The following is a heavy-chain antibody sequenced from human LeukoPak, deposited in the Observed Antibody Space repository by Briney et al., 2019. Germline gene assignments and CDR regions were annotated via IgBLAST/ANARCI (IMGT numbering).Heavy chain of an antibody. J-gene: IGHJ6*04. V-gene: IGHV4-61*09. CDR1: GGSISSGSYY. Sequence: PSQTLSLTCTVSGGSISSGSYYWSWIRQPAGKGLEWIGHIYTSGSTNYNPSLKSRVTISVDTSKNQFSLKLSSVTAADTAVYYCARVGTDRRGYSYGPRDVWGKGTTVTVSS. CDR2: IYTSGST. CDR3: ARVGTDRRGYSYGPRDV. D-gene: IGHD5-18*01.